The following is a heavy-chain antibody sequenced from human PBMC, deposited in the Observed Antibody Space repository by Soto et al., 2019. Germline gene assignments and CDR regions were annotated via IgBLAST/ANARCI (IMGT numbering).Heavy chain of an antibody. CDR3: ARGAATKSLVLMYDAREI. Sequence: QVQLVQSGAEVKKPGSSVRVSCKASGATLNTFINYGITWVRQAPGQGLEYMGGIIPVFGAANHAQKFQDRVTISADESTRTVNMELSSLRSEDTAVYYCARGAATKSLVLMYDAREIWGQGTMVTASS. D-gene: IGHD2-8*01. CDR1: GATLNTFINYG. V-gene: IGHV1-69*12. CDR2: IIPVFGAA. J-gene: IGHJ3*02.